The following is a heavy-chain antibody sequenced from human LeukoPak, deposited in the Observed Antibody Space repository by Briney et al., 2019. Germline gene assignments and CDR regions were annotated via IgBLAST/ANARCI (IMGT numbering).Heavy chain of an antibody. CDR3: AREEYCSSTSCYDNWFDL. CDR1: GGSLSSGSYY. CDR2: IYYSGST. Sequence: SETLPLTCTVSGGSLSSGSYYWSWFRQPPGKAVEWFGHIYYSGSTNYNPSLKSRVTISVDTSKSQFSLKLSSVTAAGTAEYYFAREEYCSSTSCYDNWFDLWGQGTLVTVSS. J-gene: IGHJ5*02. D-gene: IGHD2-2*01. V-gene: IGHV4-61*01.